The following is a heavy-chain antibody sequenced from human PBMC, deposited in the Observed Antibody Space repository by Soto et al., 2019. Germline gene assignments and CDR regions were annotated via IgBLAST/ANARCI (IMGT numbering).Heavy chain of an antibody. CDR1: GFTFSSQW. J-gene: IGHJ4*03. CDR3: SRGGCTSTSCLDY. V-gene: IGHV3-74*01. CDR2: INNDGSGT. Sequence: EVQLVESGGGLVQPGGSLRLSCAASGFTFSSQWMHWVRQAPGKGLVWVSRINNDGSGTNYADSVKGRFTISRDNAKNTLYLQVHSLRAEDTAVYYCSRGGCTSTSCLDYWGQGTLVTVSS. D-gene: IGHD2-2*01.